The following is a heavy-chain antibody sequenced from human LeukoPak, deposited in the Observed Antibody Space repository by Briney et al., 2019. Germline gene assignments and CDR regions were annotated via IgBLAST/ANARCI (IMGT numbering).Heavy chain of an antibody. J-gene: IGHJ4*02. D-gene: IGHD2-2*01. CDR2: ISSSSDYI. Sequence: GGSLRLSCIVSGFTFREYTMNWVRQAPGKGLEWISSISSSSDYIYYIDSVKGRFTISRDNAKNSLYLEMNSLRAEDTAVYYCATPPRRSTSSNYWGQGTLVTVSS. CDR1: GFTFREYT. V-gene: IGHV3-21*06. CDR3: ATPPRRSTSSNY.